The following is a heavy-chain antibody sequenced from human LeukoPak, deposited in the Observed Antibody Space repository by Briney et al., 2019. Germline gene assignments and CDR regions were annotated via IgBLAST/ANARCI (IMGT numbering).Heavy chain of an antibody. V-gene: IGHV4-4*07. CDR1: GGSISGYY. Sequence: SETLSLTCTVSGGSISGYYWSWLRQPAGKGPEWIGRIYATGSTDYNPSLKSRVTMSVDGSKNQVSLRLNSVTAADTAVYYCARTGSGWDTAPRFDYWGQGTLVTVSS. CDR2: IYATGST. J-gene: IGHJ4*02. CDR3: ARTGSGWDTAPRFDY. D-gene: IGHD6-19*01.